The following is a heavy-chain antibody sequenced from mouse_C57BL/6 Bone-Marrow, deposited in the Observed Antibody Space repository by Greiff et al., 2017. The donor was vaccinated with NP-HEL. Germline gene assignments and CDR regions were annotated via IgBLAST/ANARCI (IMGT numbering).Heavy chain of an antibody. J-gene: IGHJ4*01. CDR2: IRNKANGYTT. V-gene: IGHV7-3*01. CDR3: ARAISYDYAANHFYAMEY. Sequence: EVQLVESGGGLVQPGGSLSLSCAASGFTFTDYYMSWVRQPPGKALEWLVFIRNKANGYTTEYSASVKGRFTISRDNSQSILYLQMNALRAADSATNLSARAISYDYAANHFYAMEYWGQGASVTVSS. CDR1: GFTFTDYY. D-gene: IGHD2-4*01.